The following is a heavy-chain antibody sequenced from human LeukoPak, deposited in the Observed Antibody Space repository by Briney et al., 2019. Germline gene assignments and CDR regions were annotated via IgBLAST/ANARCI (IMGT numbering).Heavy chain of an antibody. CDR1: GGSISDGTFY. J-gene: IGHJ5*02. CDR3: ARLYSAMVQS. CDR2: VYYSGTT. Sequence: PSETLSLTCAVSGGSISDGTFYWGWIRQPPGKGLEWIGSVYYSGTTYYNPSLKSRVTISADTSKNQFSVRLNSVTAADTAVYYCARLYSAMVQSWGQGILVTVSS. V-gene: IGHV4-39*01. D-gene: IGHD5-18*01.